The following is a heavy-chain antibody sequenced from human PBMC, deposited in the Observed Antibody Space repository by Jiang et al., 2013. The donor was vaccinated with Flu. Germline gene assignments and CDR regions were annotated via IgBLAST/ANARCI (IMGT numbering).Heavy chain of an antibody. CDR3: ARDVGIAASDYYYYGMDV. CDR2: IIPILGIA. CDR1: GGTFSSYA. Sequence: GAEVKKPGSSVKVSCKASGGTFSSYAISWVRQAPGQGLEWMGGIIPILGIANYAQKFQGRVTITADKSTSTAYMELSSLRSEDTAVYYCARDVGIAASDYYYYGMDVWGQGTTVTVS. D-gene: IGHD6-13*01. V-gene: IGHV1-69*10. J-gene: IGHJ6*02.